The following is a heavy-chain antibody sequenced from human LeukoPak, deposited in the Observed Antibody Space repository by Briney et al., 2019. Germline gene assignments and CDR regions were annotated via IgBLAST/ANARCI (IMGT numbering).Heavy chain of an antibody. CDR2: TYYRSKWYN. CDR1: GDCVSSNSAA. Sequence: SQTLSLTCAIAGDCVSSNSAAWNWIRQSPSRGLEWLGRTYYRSKWYNDYAVSVKSRITINPDTSKNQFSLQLNSVTPEDTAVYYCARGRYSGYDWGFDYFDYWGQGTLVTVSS. D-gene: IGHD5-12*01. J-gene: IGHJ4*02. CDR3: ARGRYSGYDWGFDYFDY. V-gene: IGHV6-1*01.